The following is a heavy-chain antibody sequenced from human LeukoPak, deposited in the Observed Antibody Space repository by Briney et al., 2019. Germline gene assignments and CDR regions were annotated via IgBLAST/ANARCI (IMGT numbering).Heavy chain of an antibody. Sequence: AGGSLRPSCAGSGFTFDDYTMNWVRQAPGKGLEWVSLITWDGGTTYYADSVKGRFTISRDNSKNSLYLQMDSLGTEDTALYYCAKSTAMVTWGSFEIWGQGTMVTVSS. V-gene: IGHV3-43*01. CDR3: AKSTAMVTWGSFEI. D-gene: IGHD5-18*01. J-gene: IGHJ3*02. CDR1: GFTFDDYT. CDR2: ITWDGGTT.